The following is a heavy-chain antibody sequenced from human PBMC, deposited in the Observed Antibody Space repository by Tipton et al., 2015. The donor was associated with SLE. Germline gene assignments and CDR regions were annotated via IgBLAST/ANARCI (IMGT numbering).Heavy chain of an antibody. CDR2: IYHSGST. D-gene: IGHD4-23*01. CDR1: GGSISSGGYS. Sequence: TLSLTCAVSGGSISSGGYSWSWIRQPPGKGLEWIGYIYHSGSTYYNPSLKSRVTISVDRSKNQFSLKLSSVTAADTAVYYCARDTDYGGNYFDYWGQGTLVTVSS. J-gene: IGHJ4*02. V-gene: IGHV4-30-2*01. CDR3: ARDTDYGGNYFDY.